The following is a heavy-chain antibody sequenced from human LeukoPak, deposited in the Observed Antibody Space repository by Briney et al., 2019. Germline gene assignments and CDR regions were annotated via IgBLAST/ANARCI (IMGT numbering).Heavy chain of an antibody. Sequence: GGSLRLSCAASGFTFSSLAMSWVRQAPGKGLEWVSGISGSGSSTFYADSVKGRFTISRDSSKNTLYLQMNSLRVEDTAMYYCVRPPPGYSSSWFYFHSWGQGTLVTVSS. D-gene: IGHD6-13*01. CDR1: GFTFSSLA. CDR2: ISGSGSST. V-gene: IGHV3-23*01. CDR3: VRPPPGYSSSWFYFHS. J-gene: IGHJ4*02.